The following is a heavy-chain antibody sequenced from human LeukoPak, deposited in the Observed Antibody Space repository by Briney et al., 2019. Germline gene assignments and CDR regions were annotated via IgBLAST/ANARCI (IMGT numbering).Heavy chain of an antibody. V-gene: IGHV3-48*04. Sequence: PGGSLRLSCAASGFTFSSYSMNWVRQAPGKGLEWVSYISSSSSTIYYADSVKGRFTISRDNAKNSLYLQMNSLRAEDTAAYYCARAPYGKGGYFDYWGQGTLVTVSS. CDR3: ARAPYGKGGYFDY. CDR2: ISSSSSTI. D-gene: IGHD2-15*01. CDR1: GFTFSSYS. J-gene: IGHJ4*02.